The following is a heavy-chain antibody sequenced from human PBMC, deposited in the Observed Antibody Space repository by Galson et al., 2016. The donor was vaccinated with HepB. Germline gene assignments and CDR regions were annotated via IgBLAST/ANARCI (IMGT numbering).Heavy chain of an antibody. J-gene: IGHJ4*02. V-gene: IGHV1-69*10. Sequence: SVKVSCKASGGTFSSFAISWVRQAPGQGLEWLGGIIPVLGTANYAQKLQDRVTITADKATRIAYMELSSLGFDDTAVYYCATTVVGSGSSEILGFDYWGQGSLVTVSS. D-gene: IGHD3-10*01. CDR1: GGTFSSFA. CDR2: IIPVLGTA. CDR3: ATTVVGSGSSEILGFDY.